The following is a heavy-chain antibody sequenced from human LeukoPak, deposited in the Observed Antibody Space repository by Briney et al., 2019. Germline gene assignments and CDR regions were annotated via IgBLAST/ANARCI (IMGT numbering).Heavy chain of an antibody. CDR3: ARMGHSGSPFDY. D-gene: IGHD1-26*01. CDR2: IIPILGIA. Sequence: SVKVSCKASGGTFSSYTISWVRQAPGQGLEWMGRIIPILGIANYAQKFQGRVTITADKSTSTVYMELSSLRSEDTAVYYCARMGHSGSPFDYWGQGTLVTVSS. J-gene: IGHJ4*02. V-gene: IGHV1-69*02. CDR1: GGTFSSYT.